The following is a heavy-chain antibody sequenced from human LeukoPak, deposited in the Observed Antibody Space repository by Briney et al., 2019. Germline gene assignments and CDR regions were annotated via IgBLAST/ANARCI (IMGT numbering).Heavy chain of an antibody. CDR2: IYHSGST. CDR3: ARISQLLSDFNWFDP. J-gene: IGHJ5*02. D-gene: IGHD2-2*01. Sequence: ASETLSLTCAVSGYSISSGYYWGWIRQPPGKGLEWIGSIYHSGSTYYNPSLKSRVTISVDTSKNQFSLKPSSVTAADPAVYYCARISQLLSDFNWFDPWGQGTLVTVSS. CDR1: GYSISSGYY. V-gene: IGHV4-38-2*01.